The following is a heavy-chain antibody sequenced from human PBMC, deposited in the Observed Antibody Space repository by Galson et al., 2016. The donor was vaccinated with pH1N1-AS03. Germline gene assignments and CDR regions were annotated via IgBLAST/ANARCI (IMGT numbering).Heavy chain of an antibody. V-gene: IGHV2-5*02. CDR3: ALPNSGGNAFEI. J-gene: IGHJ3*02. CDR2: VYWDETR. Sequence: PAPVKPTQTLTLTCSVSGVSVTSSGEGVGWFRQPPGKALEWLALVYWDETRRYSPSLKNRLTITKDSSKNQVVLTVTSVDPMDIATYFCALPNSGGNAFEIWGPGTMVTVSS. CDR1: GVSVTSSGEG. D-gene: IGHD2/OR15-2a*01.